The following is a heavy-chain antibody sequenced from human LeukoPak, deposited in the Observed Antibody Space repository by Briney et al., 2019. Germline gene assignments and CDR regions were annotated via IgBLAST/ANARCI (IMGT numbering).Heavy chain of an antibody. J-gene: IGHJ4*02. CDR3: ARQRYTSSWYNHYFDY. CDR2: IYYSGST. V-gene: IGHV4-59*08. Sequence: KTSETLSLTCTVSGGSISSYYWSWIRQPPGKGLEWIGYIYYSGSTNYNPSLKSRVTISVDTSKNQFSLKLSSVTAADTAVYHCARQRYTSSWYNHYFDYWGQGTLVTVSS. D-gene: IGHD6-13*01. CDR1: GGSISSYY.